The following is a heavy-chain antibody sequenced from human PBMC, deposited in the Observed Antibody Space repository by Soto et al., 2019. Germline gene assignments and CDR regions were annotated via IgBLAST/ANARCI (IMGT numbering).Heavy chain of an antibody. Sequence: EVQLVESGGGLVHLGGSRRLSCAASGFTFSSYWMTWVRQAPAQGLEWVANIKHDGSEKYYVDSVKGRFTISRDNARNSVFLEMKSLRAEDTAVYSCVRDRSGSYLEGFDYWGQGTLVTVSS. CDR3: VRDRSGSYLEGFDY. CDR1: GFTFSSYW. CDR2: IKHDGSEK. D-gene: IGHD1-26*01. V-gene: IGHV3-7*01. J-gene: IGHJ4*02.